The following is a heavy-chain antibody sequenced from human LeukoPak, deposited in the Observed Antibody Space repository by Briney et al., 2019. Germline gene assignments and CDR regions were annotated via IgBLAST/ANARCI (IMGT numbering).Heavy chain of an antibody. D-gene: IGHD6-13*01. CDR3: ASPYYSSRRPRPHDAFDI. CDR1: GYTFTGYY. J-gene: IGHJ3*02. Sequence: ASVKLSFKSSGYTFTGYYMHWVRQAPGQGLGWMGWINANSGGTNYAQKFQCRVTMTRDTSISTAYMELSRLRSDHTAVYYCASPYYSSRRPRPHDAFDIWGQGTMVTVSS. V-gene: IGHV1-2*02. CDR2: INANSGGT.